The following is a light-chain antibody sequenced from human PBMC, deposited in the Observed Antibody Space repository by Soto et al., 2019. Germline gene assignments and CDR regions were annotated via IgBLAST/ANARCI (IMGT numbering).Light chain of an antibody. J-gene: IGKJ1*01. CDR1: QSVTSTY. V-gene: IGKV3-20*01. CDR2: GAS. Sequence: EIVLTQSPGTLSMSPGERATLSCRASQSVTSTYLAWYQQKPGQAPRLLIYGASSRATGIPDRFSGSGSGTDLTLTISILEPDDSAVYSCQQYGSSPPWTFGQGTKVEIK. CDR3: QQYGSSPPWT.